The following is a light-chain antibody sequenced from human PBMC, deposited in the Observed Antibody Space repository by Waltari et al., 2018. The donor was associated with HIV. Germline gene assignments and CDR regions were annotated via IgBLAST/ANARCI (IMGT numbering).Light chain of an antibody. CDR1: QDIGIY. Sequence: DIQMTQSPSSLSASVGARVTITCQASQDIGIYLNWYQQKTGKGPQLLIYAASKLQSGVPSRFSGSGSGTDFTFVISSLQPEDVGTYYCQQYDDLYTFGQGTKVDMK. CDR2: AAS. J-gene: IGKJ2*01. V-gene: IGKV1-33*01. CDR3: QQYDDLYT.